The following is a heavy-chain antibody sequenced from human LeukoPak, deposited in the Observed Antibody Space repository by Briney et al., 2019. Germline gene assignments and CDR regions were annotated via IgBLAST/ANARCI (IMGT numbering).Heavy chain of an antibody. CDR2: IYPGDSDT. V-gene: IGHV5-51*01. CDR1: EYSFTSYW. D-gene: IGHD7-27*01. CDR3: ARPKTGDSPGFDY. Sequence: GESLKISCQGSEYSFTSYWIGWVRQLPGKGLEWMGIIYPGDSDTRYSPSFQGQVTISADKSISTAYLQWSSLKASDTAMYYCARPKTGDSPGFDYWGQGTLVTVSS. J-gene: IGHJ4*02.